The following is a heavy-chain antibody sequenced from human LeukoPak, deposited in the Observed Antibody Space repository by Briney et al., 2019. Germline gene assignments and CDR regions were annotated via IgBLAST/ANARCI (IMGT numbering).Heavy chain of an antibody. CDR3: AGIAVVGTSYFDY. Sequence: ASVKVSCKASGYTFTSYYMHWVRQAPGQGLEWMGIINPSGGSTSYAQKFQGRVTMTRDTSTSTVYMELSSLRPDDTAVYYCAGIAVVGTSYFDYWGQGTLVTISS. V-gene: IGHV1-46*01. D-gene: IGHD6-19*01. CDR1: GYTFTSYY. J-gene: IGHJ4*02. CDR2: INPSGGST.